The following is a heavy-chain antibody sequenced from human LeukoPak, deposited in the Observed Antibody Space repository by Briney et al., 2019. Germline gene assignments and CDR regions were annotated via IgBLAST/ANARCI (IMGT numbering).Heavy chain of an antibody. J-gene: IGHJ5*02. V-gene: IGHV4-59*08. CDR3: ARHYSITGGRLSGYWLDP. CDR2: IYYSGST. CDR1: GASISTYY. D-gene: IGHD7-27*01. Sequence: SETLSLTCTVSGASISTYYWSWIRQPPGKGLEWIAYIYYSGSTNCNPSLKSRVTISADTSKNQVSLKLSSVTAADTAVYYCARHYSITGGRLSGYWLDPWGQGTLVTVSS.